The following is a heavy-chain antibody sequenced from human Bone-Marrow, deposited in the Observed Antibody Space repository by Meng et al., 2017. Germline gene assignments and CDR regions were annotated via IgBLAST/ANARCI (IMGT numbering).Heavy chain of an antibody. CDR1: YLLFSDYY. CDR3: ARDATYSRSWWGEWIVDPHFDY. D-gene: IGHD6-13*01. Sequence: GASLIFSCAASYLLFSDYYMSWGRQPPGTREVWVSRNNSDGSSTSYADSVKGRFTISRDNAKNTLYLQMNSLRAEDTAVYYCARDATYSRSWWGEWIVDPHFDYWGQGTLVTVSS. J-gene: IGHJ4*02. V-gene: IGHV3-74*01. CDR2: NNSDGSST.